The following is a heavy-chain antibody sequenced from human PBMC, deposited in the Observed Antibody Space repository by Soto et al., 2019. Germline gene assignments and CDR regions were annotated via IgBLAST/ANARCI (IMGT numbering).Heavy chain of an antibody. CDR1: GYTFITSNY. D-gene: IGHD5-12*01. V-gene: IGHV1-46*01. J-gene: IGHJ3*02. Sequence: QVQLVQSGAEVKKPGASVKLSCKASGYTFITSNYTHWVRQAPGQGLEWMAMINPTGTMTKYSERFQGRLTMTRDTSTSTDYMELSTLTSEDTAVYFCARDTGYDHDAFDIWGQGTMVTVSS. CDR2: INPTGTMT. CDR3: ARDTGYDHDAFDI.